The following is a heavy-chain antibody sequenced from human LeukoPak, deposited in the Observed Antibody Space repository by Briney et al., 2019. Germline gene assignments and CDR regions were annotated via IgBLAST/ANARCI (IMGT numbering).Heavy chain of an antibody. V-gene: IGHV4-39*07. D-gene: IGHD3-10*01. CDR1: GGSISSSSYY. CDR3: ARALSGYGSGKGYFDS. Sequence: SETLSLTCTVSGGSISSSSYYWGWIRQPPGKGLEWIGNVNYRGTPHYNPSLTSRVTMSLDTSENHFSPKLTSVTAADTAIYYCARALSGYGSGKGYFDSWGQGTLVTVST. CDR2: VNYRGTP. J-gene: IGHJ4*02.